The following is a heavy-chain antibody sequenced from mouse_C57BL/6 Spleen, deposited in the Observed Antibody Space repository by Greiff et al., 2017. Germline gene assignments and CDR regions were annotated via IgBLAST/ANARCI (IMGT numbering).Heavy chain of an antibody. CDR2: IYPGDGDT. D-gene: IGHD1-1*01. CDR3: KRHTTVASMDY. J-gene: IGHJ4*01. V-gene: IGHV1-80*01. CDR1: GYAFSSYW. Sequence: VQLQQSGAELVKPGASVKISCKASGYAFSSYWMNWVKQRPGKGLEWIGQIYPGDGDTNYNGKFKGKATLTADKSSITAYMQLSRLTSEHCAVXFCKRHTTVASMDYWGQGTSVTVSS.